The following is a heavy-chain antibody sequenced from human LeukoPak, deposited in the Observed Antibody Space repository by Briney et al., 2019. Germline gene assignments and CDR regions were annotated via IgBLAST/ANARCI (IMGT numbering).Heavy chain of an antibody. D-gene: IGHD3-10*01. CDR3: AKVAKYYYGSETYYFFEH. CDR2: INQDGTEK. J-gene: IGHJ4*02. CDR1: GFTFTTYW. Sequence: GESLRLSCAASGFTFTTYWMSWVRQAPGKGLEWVANINQDGTEKHYVDTVKGRFTISRGNAKNSLYLQMNSLRVEDTAVYYCAKVAKYYYGSETYYFFEHWGQGTPVTASS. V-gene: IGHV3-7*01.